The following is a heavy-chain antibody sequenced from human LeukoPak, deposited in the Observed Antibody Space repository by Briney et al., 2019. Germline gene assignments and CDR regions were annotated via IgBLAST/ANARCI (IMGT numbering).Heavy chain of an antibody. CDR2: IYTSGST. Sequence: SETLSLTCTVSGGSISSGSYYWSWIRQPAGKGLEWIGRIYTSGSTNYNPSLKSRVTISVDTSKNQFSLKLSSVTAADTAVYYCARGGYSGRMSPWGQGTLVTVSS. D-gene: IGHD5-12*01. CDR1: GGSISSGSYY. CDR3: ARGGYSGRMSP. J-gene: IGHJ4*02. V-gene: IGHV4-61*02.